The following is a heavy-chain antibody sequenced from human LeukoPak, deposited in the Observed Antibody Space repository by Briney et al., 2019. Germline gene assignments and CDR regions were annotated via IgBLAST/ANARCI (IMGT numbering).Heavy chain of an antibody. D-gene: IGHD3-3*01. CDR3: AGDSVEWYIFDY. Sequence: GGSLRLSCAASGFTFSSYWMHWVRQAPGKGPVWVARTNRDGSSTAYADSVKGRFTISKDNAKSTLYLLMNSLRAEDTAVYYCAGDSVEWYIFDYWGQGTLVTVSS. CDR1: GFTFSSYW. J-gene: IGHJ4*02. V-gene: IGHV3-74*01. CDR2: TNRDGSST.